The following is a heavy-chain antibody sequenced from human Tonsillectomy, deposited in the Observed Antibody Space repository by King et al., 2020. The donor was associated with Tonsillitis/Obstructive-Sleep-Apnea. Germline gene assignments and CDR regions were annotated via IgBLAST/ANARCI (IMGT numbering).Heavy chain of an antibody. CDR3: ARGGDYYGSRSYNFDFDY. CDR1: GFTFSSYG. D-gene: IGHD3-10*01. V-gene: IGHV3-33*01. Sequence: VQLVESGGGVVQPGRSLRLSCAASGFTFSSYGMHWVRQAPGKGLEWVAVIWYDGSNKYYADSVKGRFTISRDNSKNTLYLQMNSLRAEDTAVYYCARGGDYYGSRSYNFDFDYWGQGTLVTVSS. CDR2: IWYDGSNK. J-gene: IGHJ4*02.